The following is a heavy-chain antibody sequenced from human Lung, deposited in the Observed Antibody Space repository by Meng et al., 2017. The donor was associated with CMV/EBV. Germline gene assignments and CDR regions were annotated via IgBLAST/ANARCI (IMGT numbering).Heavy chain of an antibody. Sequence: SQXXXLTXAVYGGSFSGYYWSWIRQPPGKGLEWIGEINHSGSTNYNPSLKSRVTISVDTSKNQFSLKLSSVTAADTAVYYCARARVVPAYYYGMDVWGQGTXVNGAS. V-gene: IGHV4-34*01. J-gene: IGHJ6*02. D-gene: IGHD2-2*01. CDR2: INHSGST. CDR3: ARARVVPAYYYGMDV. CDR1: GGSFSGYY.